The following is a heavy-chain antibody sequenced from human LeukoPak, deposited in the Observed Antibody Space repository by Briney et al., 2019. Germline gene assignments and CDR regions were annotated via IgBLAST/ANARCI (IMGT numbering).Heavy chain of an antibody. D-gene: IGHD6-25*01. CDR1: GGTFSSYA. J-gene: IGHJ4*02. CDR2: IIPIFGTA. CDR3: ARESAYSSASDY. Sequence: ASVKVSCKASGGTFSSYAISWVRQAPGQGLEWMGGIIPIFGTANYAQKFQGRATITADESTSTAYMELSSLRSEDTAVYYCARESAYSSASDYWGQGTLVTVSS. V-gene: IGHV1-69*13.